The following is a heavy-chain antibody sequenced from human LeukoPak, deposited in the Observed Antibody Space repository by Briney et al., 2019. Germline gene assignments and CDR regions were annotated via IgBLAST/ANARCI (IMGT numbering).Heavy chain of an antibody. V-gene: IGHV1-8*01. CDR3: ARESYYGSGTYYNGRAWFDP. J-gene: IGHJ5*02. CDR2: MSPNSGNT. CDR1: GYTFTSYD. Sequence: GASVKVSCKASGYTFTSYDINWVRQATGQGLEWIGWMSPNSGNTGYAQKLQARVTMTTDTSTSTAYMELRSLRSDDTAVYYCARESYYGSGTYYNGRAWFDPWGQGTLVTVSS. D-gene: IGHD3-10*01.